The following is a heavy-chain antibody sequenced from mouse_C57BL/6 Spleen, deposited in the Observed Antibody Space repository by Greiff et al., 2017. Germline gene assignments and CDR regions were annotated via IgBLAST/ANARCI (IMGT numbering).Heavy chain of an antibody. CDR3: ATYSNYCNDFDD. D-gene: IGHD2-5*01. Sequence: EVQLVESGGGLVKPGGSLKLSCAASGFTFSDYGMHWVRQAPEKGLEWVAYISSGSSTIYYADTVKGRFTNSRDNAKNTLFLQMTSLRSEDTAMYYCATYSNYCNDFDDWGQGTTLTVSS. J-gene: IGHJ2*01. CDR1: GFTFSDYG. V-gene: IGHV5-17*01. CDR2: ISSGSSTI.